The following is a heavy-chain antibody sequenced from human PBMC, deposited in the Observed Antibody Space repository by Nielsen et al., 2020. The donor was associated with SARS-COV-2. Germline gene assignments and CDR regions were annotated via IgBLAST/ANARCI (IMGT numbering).Heavy chain of an antibody. V-gene: IGHV1-46*01. CDR3: ARHLRGYIDY. CDR2: IYPSDGST. J-gene: IGHJ4*02. CDR1: GYTFTSYY. Sequence: ASVKVSCKASGYTFTSYYMHWVRQAPGQGLEWMGIIYPSDGSTNYAQNFQGRVTMTRDTSTSTVYMELSSLRSEDTAVYYCARHLRGYIDYWGQGTLVTVSS.